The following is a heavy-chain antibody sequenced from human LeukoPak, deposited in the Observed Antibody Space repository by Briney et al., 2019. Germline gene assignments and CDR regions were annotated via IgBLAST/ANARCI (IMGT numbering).Heavy chain of an antibody. CDR1: GGSISSYY. J-gene: IGHJ3*02. D-gene: IGHD3-22*01. Sequence: SETLSLTCTVSGGSISSYYWSWIRQPPGKGLEWIGYIYYSGSTNYNPSLKSRVTISVDTSKNQFSLKLSSVTAADTAVYYCARHSPYYYDSLQAAFDIWGQGTMVTFSS. V-gene: IGHV4-59*08. CDR2: IYYSGST. CDR3: ARHSPYYYDSLQAAFDI.